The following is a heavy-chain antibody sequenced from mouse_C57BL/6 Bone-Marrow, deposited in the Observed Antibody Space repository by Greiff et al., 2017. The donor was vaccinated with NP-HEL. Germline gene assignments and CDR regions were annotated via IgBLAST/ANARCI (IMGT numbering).Heavy chain of an antibody. CDR3: ARRGQLRLPWFAY. V-gene: IGHV1-7*01. CDR2: INPSSGYT. D-gene: IGHD3-2*02. Sequence: VQLQQSGAELAKPGASVKLSCKASGYTFTSYWMHWVKQRPGQGLEWIGYINPSSGYTKYNQKFKDKATLTAGKSSSTAYMQLSSLTYEDSAVYYCARRGQLRLPWFAYWGQGTLVTVSA. J-gene: IGHJ3*01. CDR1: GYTFTSYW.